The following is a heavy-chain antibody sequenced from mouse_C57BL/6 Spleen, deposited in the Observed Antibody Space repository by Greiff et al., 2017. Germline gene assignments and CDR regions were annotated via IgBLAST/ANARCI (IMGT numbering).Heavy chain of an antibody. CDR3: MRQAGGFWYIGV. CDR1: GFSFNTYA. CDR2: IRSKSNNYAT. J-gene: IGHJ1*03. Sequence: DVKLVESGGGLVQPKGSLKLSCAASGFSFNTYAMNWVRQAPGKGLEWVARIRSKSNNYATYYADSVKDRFTISRDDSESMLYLQMNNLRTVDTAMLYGMRQAGGFWYIGVWGTGGTGTVSS. V-gene: IGHV10-1*01.